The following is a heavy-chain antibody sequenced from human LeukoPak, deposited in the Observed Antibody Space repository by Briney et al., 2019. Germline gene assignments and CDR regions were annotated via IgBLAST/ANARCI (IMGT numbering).Heavy chain of an antibody. D-gene: IGHD2-2*01. V-gene: IGHV1-69*05. CDR1: GYTFTGYY. Sequence: SVKVSCKASGYTFTGYYIHWVRQAPGQGLEWMGGIIPIFGTANYAQKFQGRVTITTDESTSTAYMELSSLRSEDTAVYYCARDPNLHCSSTSCYARGFDYWGQGTLVTVSS. CDR3: ARDPNLHCSSTSCYARGFDY. CDR2: IIPIFGTA. J-gene: IGHJ4*02.